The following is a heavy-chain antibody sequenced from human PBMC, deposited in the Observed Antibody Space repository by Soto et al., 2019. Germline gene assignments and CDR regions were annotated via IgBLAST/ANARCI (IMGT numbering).Heavy chain of an antibody. V-gene: IGHV5-10-1*01. CDR2: IDPSDSYT. J-gene: IGHJ6*02. D-gene: IGHD3-9*01. CDR1: GYSFTSYW. CDR3: GSHYEYFDSSTSGMDV. Sequence: PGESLKISCKGSGYSFTSYWISWVRQMPGKGLEWMGRIDPSDSYTNYSPSFQGHVTISADKSISTAYLQWSSLKASDTAMYYCGSHYEYFDSSTSGMDVWGQGTTVTVSS.